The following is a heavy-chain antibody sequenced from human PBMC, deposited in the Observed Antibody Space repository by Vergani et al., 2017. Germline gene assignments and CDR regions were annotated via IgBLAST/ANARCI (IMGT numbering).Heavy chain of an antibody. CDR2: LSYDGTQK. J-gene: IGHJ1*01. V-gene: IGHV3-30*03. Sequence: QVHLVESGGGVVQPGRSLILSCVVSGFTSSYYGMHWVRQAPGKGLEWVAVLSYDGTQKYYADSVKGRFTISRDNSKSTLYLQMNSLRTEDTAVYYCATKSXGTPGCQIGYFREWGQGTLVTVSS. D-gene: IGHD1-1*01. CDR1: GFTSSYYG. CDR3: ATKSXGTPGCQIGYFRE.